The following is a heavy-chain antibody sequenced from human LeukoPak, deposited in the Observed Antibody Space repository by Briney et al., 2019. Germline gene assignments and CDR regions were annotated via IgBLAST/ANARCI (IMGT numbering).Heavy chain of an antibody. CDR1: IDSFSNYH. CDR2: VNESGGT. D-gene: IGHD2-21*02. J-gene: IGHJ4*02. Sequence: TSETLSLTCAVYIDSFSNYHWNWIRQTPAKGMEWIGEVNESGGTNISPSLRSRVILSVDTSKNQFSLKLISVTVADTAIYYCARVGRDCGGDCYYRNYNTYYFDYWGQGTLVTVSS. CDR3: ARVGRDCGGDCYYRNYNTYYFDY. V-gene: IGHV4-34*01.